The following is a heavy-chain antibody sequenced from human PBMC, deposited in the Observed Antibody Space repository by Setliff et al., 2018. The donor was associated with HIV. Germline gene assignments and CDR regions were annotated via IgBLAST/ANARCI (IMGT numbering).Heavy chain of an antibody. CDR1: GYTFTSYT. J-gene: IGHJ5*02. D-gene: IGHD6-6*01. Sequence: VKVSCKASGYTFTSYTLHWVRQAPGQRLEWMGWINAGNGNTKFSQKFQGRVTITRDTSASTAYMDLSSLRSEDTAVYYCARGFSVYSSSDPLLNWLDPWGQGTLVTVSS. CDR3: ARGFSVYSSSDPLLNWLDP. CDR2: INAGNGNT. V-gene: IGHV1-3*01.